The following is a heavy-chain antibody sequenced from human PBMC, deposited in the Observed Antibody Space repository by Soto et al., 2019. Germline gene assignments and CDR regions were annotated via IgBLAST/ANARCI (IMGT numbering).Heavy chain of an antibody. Sequence: GASVKVSCKASGYTFTGYYMHWVRQAPGQGLEWMGWINPNSGGTNYAQKFQGRVTMTRDTSISTAYMELSRLRSDDTAVYYCARGNDIYDILTGTTLPGWFDPWGQGTLVTVSS. CDR1: GYTFTGYY. D-gene: IGHD3-9*01. CDR3: ARGNDIYDILTGTTLPGWFDP. CDR2: INPNSGGT. J-gene: IGHJ5*02. V-gene: IGHV1-2*02.